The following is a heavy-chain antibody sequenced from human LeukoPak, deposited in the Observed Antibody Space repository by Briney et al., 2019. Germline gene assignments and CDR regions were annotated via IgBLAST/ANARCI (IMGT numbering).Heavy chain of an antibody. CDR1: GFTVSSNY. Sequence: GGSLRLSCAASGFTVSSNYMSWVRQAPGKGLEWLSVIYSGGSTYYADSVKGRFTISRDNSKNTLYLQMNSLRAEDTAVSYCAVHFYPIGAYYYYGMDVWGQGTTVTVSS. CDR3: AVHFYPIGAYYYYGMDV. V-gene: IGHV3-66*01. J-gene: IGHJ6*02. D-gene: IGHD2/OR15-2a*01. CDR2: IYSGGST.